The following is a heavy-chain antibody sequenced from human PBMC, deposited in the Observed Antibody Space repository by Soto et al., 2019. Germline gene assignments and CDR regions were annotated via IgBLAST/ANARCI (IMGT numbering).Heavy chain of an antibody. D-gene: IGHD3-22*01. Sequence: LRLSCAASGFTFTGYSMHWVRQSPGKGLEWLALISYDGSNKYYADSVKGRFTISRDNSKKTLYLQMNSLRAEDTAVYYCARGAYYDSGGYYLGCLDYWGQGTLVTVSS. J-gene: IGHJ4*02. CDR2: ISYDGSNK. V-gene: IGHV3-30*04. CDR1: GFTFTGYS. CDR3: ARGAYYDSGGYYLGCLDY.